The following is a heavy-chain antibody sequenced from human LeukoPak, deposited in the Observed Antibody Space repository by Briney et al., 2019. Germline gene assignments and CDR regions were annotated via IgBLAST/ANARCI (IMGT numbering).Heavy chain of an antibody. D-gene: IGHD2-8*01. V-gene: IGHV4-59*10. Sequence: NPSETLSLTCAVYGGSFSGYYWSWIRQPAGKGLEWIGRIYTSGSTNYNPSLKSRVTISVDTSKNQFSLKLSSVTAADTAVYYCARAPGYPIVPYHFDYWGQGTLVTVSS. CDR3: ARAPGYPIVPYHFDY. CDR1: GGSFSGYY. J-gene: IGHJ4*02. CDR2: IYTSGST.